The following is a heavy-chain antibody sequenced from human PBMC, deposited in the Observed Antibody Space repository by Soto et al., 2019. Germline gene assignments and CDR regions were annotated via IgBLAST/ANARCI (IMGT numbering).Heavy chain of an antibody. Sequence: GGSLRLSCAVSGIIFTGYGMHWVRQVPGKGLEWVAVIRFDGSNIYYADFVKGRFTISRDNSKNTLYLQMNSLRAEDTAIYYCATDPRGPDYWGQGTQVTVSS. V-gene: IGHV3-30*02. CDR1: GIIFTGYG. CDR3: ATDPRGPDY. CDR2: IRFDGSNI. J-gene: IGHJ4*02.